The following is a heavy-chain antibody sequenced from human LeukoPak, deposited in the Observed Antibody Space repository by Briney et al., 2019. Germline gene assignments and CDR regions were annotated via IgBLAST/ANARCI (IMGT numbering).Heavy chain of an antibody. CDR2: ISYDGSNK. V-gene: IGHV3-30-3*01. CDR1: GFTFSSYA. D-gene: IGHD2-2*01. CDR3: ARDRSVVPAATPTFGAFDY. Sequence: PGRSLRLSCAASGFTFSSYAMHWVRQAPGKGLEWVAVISYDGSNKYYADSVKGRFTISRDNSKNTLYLQMNSLRAEDTAVYYCARDRSVVPAATPTFGAFDYWGQGTLVTVSS. J-gene: IGHJ4*02.